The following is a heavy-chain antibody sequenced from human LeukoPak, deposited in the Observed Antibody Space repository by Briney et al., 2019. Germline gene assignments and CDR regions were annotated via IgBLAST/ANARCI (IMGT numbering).Heavy chain of an antibody. J-gene: IGHJ5*02. D-gene: IGHD5-12*01. CDR2: INHSGST. CDR1: GGSFSGYY. CDR3: ARVPVGTTGEPEGSFGP. V-gene: IGHV4-34*01. Sequence: SETLSLTCAVYGGSFSGYYWSWIRQPPGKGLEWIGEINHSGSTNYNPSLKSRVTISVDTSKNQFSLKLSSVTAADTAVYYCARVPVGTTGEPEGSFGPWGQGTLVTVSS.